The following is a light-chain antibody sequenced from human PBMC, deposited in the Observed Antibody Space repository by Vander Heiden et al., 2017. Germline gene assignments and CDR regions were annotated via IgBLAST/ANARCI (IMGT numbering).Light chain of an antibody. CDR3: QQSYSTPLT. J-gene: IGKJ4*01. CDR1: QSISSY. Sequence: DIQMTQSPSSLSASVGDRVTITCRARQSISSYLNWYQQKPGQAPKLLIYAASSLHSGVPSRFSGSGSGTDFTLTISSLQPEDFATYYCQQSYSTPLTFGGGTNVEIK. CDR2: AAS. V-gene: IGKV1-39*01.